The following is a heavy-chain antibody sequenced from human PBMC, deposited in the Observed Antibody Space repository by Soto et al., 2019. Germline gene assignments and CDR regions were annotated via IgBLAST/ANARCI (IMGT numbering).Heavy chain of an antibody. D-gene: IGHD1-26*01. CDR2: ISYDGSNK. CDR3: AKDVVVGATTGLGDYYYYYGMDV. V-gene: IGHV3-30*18. Sequence: QVQLVESGGGVVQPGRSLRLSCAASGFTLSSYGMHWVRQAPGKGLEWVAVISYDGSNKYYADSVKGRFTISTDNSKNTLYLQMNSLRAEDTAVYYCAKDVVVGATTGLGDYYYYYGMDVWGQGTTVTVSS. CDR1: GFTLSSYG. J-gene: IGHJ6*02.